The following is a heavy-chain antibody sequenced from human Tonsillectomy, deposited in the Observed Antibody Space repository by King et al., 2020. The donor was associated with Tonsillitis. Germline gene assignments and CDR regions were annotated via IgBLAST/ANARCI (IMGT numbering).Heavy chain of an antibody. CDR2: MYYIGST. CDR3: AGGGRMSPWERSRSSYYDY. Sequence: QLQESGPGLVKPSETLSLTCTVSGGSINSYYWSWIRQPPGKGLEWIGYMYYIGSTNYNPSIKSRVTISVDTSKNQFSLNLSYVTAADTAVYYCAGGGRMSPWERSRSSYYDYWGQGTRVTDSS. V-gene: IGHV4-59*01. D-gene: IGHD3-10*01. J-gene: IGHJ4*02. CDR1: GGSINSYY.